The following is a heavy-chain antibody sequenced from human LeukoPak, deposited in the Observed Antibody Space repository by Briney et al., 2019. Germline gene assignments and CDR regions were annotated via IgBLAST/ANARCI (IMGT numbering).Heavy chain of an antibody. D-gene: IGHD6-6*01. V-gene: IGHV3-53*01. CDR3: ARLLPASRHYFDY. Sequence: PGGSLRLSCAAYGLTVSSEYLAWVRQAPGKGLEWISVIYGAGATYYADSVEGRFTISRDTYNNALYLQMNSLRVEDTAVYHCARLLPASRHYFDYWGRGTPATVSS. J-gene: IGHJ4*02. CDR1: GLTVSSEY. CDR2: IYGAGAT.